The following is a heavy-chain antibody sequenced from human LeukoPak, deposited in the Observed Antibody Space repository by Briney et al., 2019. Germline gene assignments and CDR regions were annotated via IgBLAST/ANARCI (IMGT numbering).Heavy chain of an antibody. J-gene: IGHJ4*02. CDR3: AKSRGVAGFDY. CDR1: GFTFSNYA. D-gene: IGHD6-19*01. CDR2: ISGSGDST. Sequence: PGGSLRLSCAASGFTFSNYAMSWVRQAPGKGLEWVSAISGSGDSTYYADSVKGQFTISRDNSKNTLYLQMNSLRAEDTAVYYCAKSRGVAGFDYWGQGTLVTVSS. V-gene: IGHV3-23*01.